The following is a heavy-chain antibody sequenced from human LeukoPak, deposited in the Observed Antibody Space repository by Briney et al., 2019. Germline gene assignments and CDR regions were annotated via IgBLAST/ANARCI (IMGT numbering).Heavy chain of an antibody. D-gene: IGHD1-26*01. CDR1: GFTFSSYG. CDR3: ARDVLGSLDY. CDR2: ISYDGSNK. J-gene: IGHJ4*02. V-gene: IGHV3-30*03. Sequence: GGSLRLSCAASGFTFSSYGMHWVRQAPGKGLEWVAVISYDGSNKYYADSVKGRFTISRDNSKNTLYLQMNSLRTEDSAVFYCARDVLGSLDYWGQGTLVTVSS.